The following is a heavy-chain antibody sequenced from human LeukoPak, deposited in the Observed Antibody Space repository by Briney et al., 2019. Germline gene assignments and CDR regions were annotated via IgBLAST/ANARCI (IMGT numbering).Heavy chain of an antibody. D-gene: IGHD1-26*01. V-gene: IGHV3-30*04. CDR1: GFTFSSYA. Sequence: GGSLRLSCAASGFTFSSYAMHWVRQAPGKGLEWVAVISYDGSNKYYADSVKGRFTISRDNSKNTLYLQMNSLRAEDTAVYYCARIVGAIAQTWFDPWGQGTLVTVSS. CDR3: ARIVGAIAQTWFDP. CDR2: ISYDGSNK. J-gene: IGHJ5*02.